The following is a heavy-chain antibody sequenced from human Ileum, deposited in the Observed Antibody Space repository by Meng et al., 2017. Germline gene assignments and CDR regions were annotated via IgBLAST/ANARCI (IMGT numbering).Heavy chain of an antibody. CDR2: IHYSGST. J-gene: IGHJ4*02. CDR1: GDSFTDYY. D-gene: IGHD1-26*01. Sequence: QVQLQESGPGLVKPSQTLSLTCNVYGDSFTDYYWNWIRQPPGKGLEWIGEIHYSGSTNYNPSLESRVTIAEDTSQKQFSLRLSSVTAADTAVYYCARRIRGGSYLGWGQGTLVTVSS. CDR3: ARRIRGGSYLG. V-gene: IGHV4-34*09.